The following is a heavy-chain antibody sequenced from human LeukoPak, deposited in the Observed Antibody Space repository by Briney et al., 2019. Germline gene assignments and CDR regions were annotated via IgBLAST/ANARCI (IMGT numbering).Heavy chain of an antibody. V-gene: IGHV3-23*01. CDR1: GFTFSSYS. CDR2: ISGSGGST. D-gene: IGHD6-6*01. CDR3: AKDSYSSSSRPPYFDY. Sequence: GGSLRLSCAASGFTFSSYSMNWVRQAPGKGLEWVSAISGSGGSTYYADSVKGRFTISRDNSKDTLYLQMNSLRAEDTAVYYCAKDSYSSSSRPPYFDYWGQGTLVTVSS. J-gene: IGHJ4*02.